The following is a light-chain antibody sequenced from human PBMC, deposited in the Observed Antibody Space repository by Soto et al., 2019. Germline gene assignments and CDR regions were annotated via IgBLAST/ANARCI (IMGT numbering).Light chain of an antibody. J-gene: IGKJ1*01. Sequence: EIVLTQSPGTLSLSPGERTNLSCRAIQSISSSYLAWYQQKPGQAPRLLVYVASSRATGISDRFSGSGSGTDFTLTISRLEPEDFALYYCQQYSSTFWTLGQGTKVGI. CDR2: VAS. V-gene: IGKV3-20*01. CDR1: QSISSSY. CDR3: QQYSSTFWT.